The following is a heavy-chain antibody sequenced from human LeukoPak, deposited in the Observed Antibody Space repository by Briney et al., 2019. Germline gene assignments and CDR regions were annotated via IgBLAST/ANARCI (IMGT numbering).Heavy chain of an antibody. Sequence: PSETLSLTCTVSGGSIRSYYWHWIRQPPGKGLEWIGYIYYSGSTNYNPSLKSRLTISVDTSKNQFSLKLSSVTAADPAVYYCARGYHDSSGYRSDIWGQGTMVTVSS. CDR2: IYYSGST. V-gene: IGHV4-59*01. J-gene: IGHJ3*02. CDR1: GGSIRSYY. D-gene: IGHD3-22*01. CDR3: ARGYHDSSGYRSDI.